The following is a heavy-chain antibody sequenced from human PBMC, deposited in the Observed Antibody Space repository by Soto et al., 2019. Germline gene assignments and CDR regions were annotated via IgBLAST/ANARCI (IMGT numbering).Heavy chain of an antibody. D-gene: IGHD6-13*01. CDR2: ISYDGSNK. J-gene: IGHJ4*02. CDR3: ARDAIAAAGIFRY. Sequence: PGGSLRLSCAASGFTFSSYAMHWVRQAPGKGLEWVAVISYDGSNKYYADSVKGRFTISRDNSKNTLYLQMNSLRAEDTAVYYCARDAIAAAGIFRYWGQGTLVTVSS. CDR1: GFTFSSYA. V-gene: IGHV3-30-3*01.